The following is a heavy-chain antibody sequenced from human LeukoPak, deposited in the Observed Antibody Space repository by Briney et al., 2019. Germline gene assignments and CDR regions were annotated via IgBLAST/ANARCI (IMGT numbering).Heavy chain of an antibody. CDR1: GGSISSYY. CDR2: IYYSGST. J-gene: IGHJ4*02. Sequence: SETLSLTCTVSGGSISSYYWSWIRQPPGKGLEWIGYIYYSGSTNYNPSLKSRVTVSVDTPKNQFSLKLSSVTAADTAVYYCARGGYGYFDYWGQGTLVTVSS. CDR3: ARGGYGYFDY. V-gene: IGHV4-59*01. D-gene: IGHD2-15*01.